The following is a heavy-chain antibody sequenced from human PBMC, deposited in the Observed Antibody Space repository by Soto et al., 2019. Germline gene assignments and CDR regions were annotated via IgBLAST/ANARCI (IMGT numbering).Heavy chain of an antibody. V-gene: IGHV4-61*01. CDR3: ARVEDYFVSGSYYRGLGWFDP. D-gene: IGHD3-10*01. CDR1: GGSVSSGSYY. Sequence: PSETLSLTCTVSGGSVSSGSYYWSWIRQPPGKGLELIGYIYYSGSTNYNPSPKSRVTISVDTSKNQFSLKLSSVTAADTAVYYCARVEDYFVSGSYYRGLGWFDPWGQGALVTVSS. CDR2: IYYSGST. J-gene: IGHJ5*02.